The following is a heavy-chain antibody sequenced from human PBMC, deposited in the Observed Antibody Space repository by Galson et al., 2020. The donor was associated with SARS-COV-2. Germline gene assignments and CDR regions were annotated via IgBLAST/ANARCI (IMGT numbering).Heavy chain of an antibody. CDR1: GGSFSGYY. J-gene: IGHJ6*02. V-gene: IGHV4-34*01. CDR3: ARGRGGWAMDGTPYYYYGMDV. CDR2: INHSGST. Sequence: SETLSLTCAVYGGSFSGYYWSWIRQPPGKGLEWIGEINHSGSTNYNPSLKSRVTISVDTSKNQFSLKLSSVTAADTAVYYCARGRGGWAMDGTPYYYYGMDVWGQGTTVTVSS. D-gene: IGHD5-18*01.